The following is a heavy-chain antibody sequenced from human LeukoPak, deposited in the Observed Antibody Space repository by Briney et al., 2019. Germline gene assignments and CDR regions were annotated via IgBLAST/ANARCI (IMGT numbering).Heavy chain of an antibody. CDR3: ARRWYLYYFDY. V-gene: IGHV4-34*01. J-gene: IGHJ4*02. D-gene: IGHD2-15*01. CDR1: GGSFSGYY. Sequence: SETLSLTCAVYGGSFSGYYWSWIRQPPGKGLEWIGEINHSGSTNYNPSLKSRVTISVDTSKNQFSLKLCSVTAADTAVYYCARRWYLYYFDYWGQGTLVTVSS. CDR2: INHSGST.